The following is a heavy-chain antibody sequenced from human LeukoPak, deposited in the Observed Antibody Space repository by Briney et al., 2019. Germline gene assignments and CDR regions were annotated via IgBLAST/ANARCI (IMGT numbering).Heavy chain of an antibody. CDR3: ARDEMMITFGGVIVIPYDY. CDR1: GFTFSNYA. Sequence: GGSLRLSCAASGFTFSNYALHWVRQAPGKGLEWVAVISYDGSNKFYADSVKGRFTISRDNAKNSLYLQMNSLRAEDTAVYYCARDEMMITFGGVIVIPYDYWGQGTLVTVSS. D-gene: IGHD3-16*02. J-gene: IGHJ4*02. V-gene: IGHV3-30*04. CDR2: ISYDGSNK.